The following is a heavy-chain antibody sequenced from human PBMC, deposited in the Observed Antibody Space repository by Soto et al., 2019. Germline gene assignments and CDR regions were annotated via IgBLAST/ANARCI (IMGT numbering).Heavy chain of an antibody. J-gene: IGHJ5*02. V-gene: IGHV1-18*01. CDR1: GYTFSNYG. CDR3: ARVVPGAEAWFGP. CDR2: ISLYSDGT. D-gene: IGHD2-2*01. Sequence: ASVKVSCKSSGYTFSNYGITWVRQAPGQPLEWLGWISLYSDGTNYAQKFQGRVSMTTDTSTTTAYMELRSLRSDDTAVYYCARVVPGAEAWFGPWGQGTLVTVSS.